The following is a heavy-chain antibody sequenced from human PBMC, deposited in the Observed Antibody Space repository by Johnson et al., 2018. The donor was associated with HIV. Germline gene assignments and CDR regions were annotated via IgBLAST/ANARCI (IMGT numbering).Heavy chain of an antibody. CDR3: AKDERQLGGWSHAFDI. J-gene: IGHJ3*02. Sequence: QVQLVESGGGVVQPGRSLRLSCAASGFTFSSYVMHWVRQAPGKGLEWVALISYDGSNKYYADSVKGRFTISRDNSKSTLYLQMSSLKAEDTAVYYCAKDERQLGGWSHAFDIWGQGTMVTVSS. CDR2: ISYDGSNK. D-gene: IGHD7-27*01. V-gene: IGHV3-30*04. CDR1: GFTFSSYV.